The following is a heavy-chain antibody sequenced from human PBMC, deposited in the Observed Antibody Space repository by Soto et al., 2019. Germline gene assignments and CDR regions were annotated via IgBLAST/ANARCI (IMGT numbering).Heavy chain of an antibody. Sequence: QVQVVQSGAEVKKPGASVKVSCKTSGYTFPYSGIGWVRQAPGQGLEWMGWISAYSGHTNYAQNLQGRVILTPDSSTRTVYMALMSLRSAVTAVYYCARDMTGNYYFDYWGQGTLVTVSS. CDR1: GYTFPYSG. J-gene: IGHJ4*02. V-gene: IGHV1-18*04. CDR3: ARDMTGNYYFDY. CDR2: ISAYSGHT. D-gene: IGHD3-9*01.